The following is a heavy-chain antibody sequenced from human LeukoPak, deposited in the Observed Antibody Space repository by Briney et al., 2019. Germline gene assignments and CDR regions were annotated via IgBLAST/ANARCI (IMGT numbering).Heavy chain of an antibody. J-gene: IGHJ4*02. D-gene: IGHD4/OR15-4a*01. V-gene: IGHV3-64*02. CDR3: ARRAGAYSQPYDY. Sequence: GGSLRLSCAASGFTFSSYAMQWVRQAPGKGLECVSTINSNGGSTFYADSVKGRFTISRDNSKNTLYLQMGSLRAEDMALYYCARRAGAYSQPYDYWGQGTLVTVSS. CDR2: INSNGGST. CDR1: GFTFSSYA.